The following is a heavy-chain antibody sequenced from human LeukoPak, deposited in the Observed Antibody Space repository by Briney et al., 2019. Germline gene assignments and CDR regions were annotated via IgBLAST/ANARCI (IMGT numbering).Heavy chain of an antibody. Sequence: GGSLRLSCAASGFTFSNAWMSWVRQAPGKGLEWVGRIKSKTDGGTTDYAAPVKGRFTISRDDSKNTLYLQMNSLKTEDTAVYYCTTNSVLELAPPWIFDYWGQGTLVTVSS. CDR3: TTNSVLELAPPWIFDY. J-gene: IGHJ4*02. D-gene: IGHD1-7*01. CDR2: IKSKTDGGTT. V-gene: IGHV3-15*01. CDR1: GFTFSNAW.